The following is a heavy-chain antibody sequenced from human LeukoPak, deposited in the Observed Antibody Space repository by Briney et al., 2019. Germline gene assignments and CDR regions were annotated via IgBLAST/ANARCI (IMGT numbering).Heavy chain of an antibody. J-gene: IGHJ4*02. Sequence: PGGSLILSCAASGFTFSSYAMSWVRQAPGKGLEWVSGISGSGGSTYYADSVKGRFTISRDNSKNTLYLQMNSLRAEDTAVYYCASSSIYCGGDCYFDYWGQGTLVTVSS. V-gene: IGHV3-23*01. D-gene: IGHD2-21*02. CDR3: ASSSIYCGGDCYFDY. CDR2: ISGSGGST. CDR1: GFTFSSYA.